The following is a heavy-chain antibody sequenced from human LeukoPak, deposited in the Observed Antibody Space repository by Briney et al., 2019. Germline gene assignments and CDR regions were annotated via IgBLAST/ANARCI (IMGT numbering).Heavy chain of an antibody. Sequence: GESLKISCKGSGYSFTSYWIGWVRQMPGKGLEWMGIIYPGDSDTRYSPSFQGQVTISADKSISTAYLQWSSLKASDTAMYYCASEIAAPGHGMDVWGQGTTVTVSS. V-gene: IGHV5-51*01. J-gene: IGHJ6*02. CDR1: GYSFTSYW. CDR2: IYPGDSDT. D-gene: IGHD6-13*01. CDR3: ASEIAAPGHGMDV.